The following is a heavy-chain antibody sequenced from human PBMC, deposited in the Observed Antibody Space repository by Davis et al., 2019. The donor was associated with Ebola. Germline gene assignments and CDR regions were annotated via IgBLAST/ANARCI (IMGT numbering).Heavy chain of an antibody. CDR3: ARDTRIYGDYPNWFDP. V-gene: IGHV1-69*06. J-gene: IGHJ5*02. CDR2: IIPIFGTA. CDR1: VGTFSSYA. Sequence: SVTVSCKASVGTFSSYAISWVRQAPGQGLEWMGGIIPIFGTANYAQKFQGRVTITADKSTSTAYMELSSLRSEDTAVYYCARDTRIYGDYPNWFDPWGQGTLVTVSS. D-gene: IGHD4-17*01.